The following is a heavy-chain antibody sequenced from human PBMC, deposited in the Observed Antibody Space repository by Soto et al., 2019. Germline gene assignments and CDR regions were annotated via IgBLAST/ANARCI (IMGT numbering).Heavy chain of an antibody. D-gene: IGHD3-10*01. CDR1: GGTFSSYA. CDR3: ARDWLYSYGSGITMDV. CDR2: IIPIFGTA. J-gene: IGHJ6*02. Sequence: QVQLVQSGAEVKKPGSSVKVSCKASGGTFSSYAISWLRQAPGQGLEWMGGIIPIFGTANYAQKFQGRVAITADESTSTAYMELSSLRSEDTAVYYCARDWLYSYGSGITMDVWGQGTTVTVSS. V-gene: IGHV1-69*12.